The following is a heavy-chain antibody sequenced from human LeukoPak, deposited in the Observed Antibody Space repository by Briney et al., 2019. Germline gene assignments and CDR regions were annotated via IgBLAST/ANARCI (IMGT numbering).Heavy chain of an antibody. Sequence: PGGSLRLSCAASGFTFSNYAMNWVRQAPGKGLEWVSAISGSGGSTYYADSVKGRFTISRDNSKNTLYLQMNSLRAEDTAVYYCAKGFSSSGWYYFDYWGQGTLVTVSS. J-gene: IGHJ4*02. CDR2: ISGSGGST. D-gene: IGHD6-19*01. V-gene: IGHV3-23*01. CDR3: AKGFSSSGWYYFDY. CDR1: GFTFSNYA.